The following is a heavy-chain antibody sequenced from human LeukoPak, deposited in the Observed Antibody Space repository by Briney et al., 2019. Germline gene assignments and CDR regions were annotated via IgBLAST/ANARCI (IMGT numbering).Heavy chain of an antibody. CDR2: VHLDGRT. CDR1: GFEFSRYW. J-gene: IGHJ4*02. D-gene: IGHD3-3*01. CDR3: AREGGFYRPLDY. V-gene: IGHV4-4*02. Sequence: GSLRLSCVASGFEFSRYWMTWVRQPPGKGLEWIGEVHLDGRTNYNPSLESRLTMSVAVAENQVSLKLTSVTAADTAVYYCAREGGFYRPLDYSGQGTLVTVSS.